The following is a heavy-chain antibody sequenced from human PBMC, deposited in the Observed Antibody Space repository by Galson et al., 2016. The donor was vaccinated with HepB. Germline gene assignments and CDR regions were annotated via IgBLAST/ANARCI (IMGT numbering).Heavy chain of an antibody. J-gene: IGHJ3*02. CDR2: IYYSGST. V-gene: IGHV4-31*03. CDR1: GGSFSSGGYY. D-gene: IGHD3-16*02. CDR3: ARGNYRDDTFDI. Sequence: LSLTCTVSGGSFSSGGYYWSWIRQHPGKGLEWIGYIYYSGSTYYNPSLKSRGTISVDTSKNQFSLKLNSVTAADTAVYYCARGNYRDDTFDIWGQGTMVTVSS.